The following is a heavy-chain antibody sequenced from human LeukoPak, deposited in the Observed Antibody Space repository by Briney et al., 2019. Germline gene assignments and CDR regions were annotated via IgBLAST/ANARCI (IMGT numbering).Heavy chain of an antibody. CDR2: IIPIFGKA. J-gene: IGHJ4*02. CDR3: ARDAAIYDSSAYYYLW. Sequence: GASVKVSCKASGGTFSRYTISWVRLAPGQGLEWMGGIIPIFGKANYAQKFQGRVTITADESSSTAYMELSSLRSEDTAVYYCARDAAIYDSSAYYYLWWGQGTLVTVSS. V-gene: IGHV1-69*01. D-gene: IGHD3-22*01. CDR1: GGTFSRYT.